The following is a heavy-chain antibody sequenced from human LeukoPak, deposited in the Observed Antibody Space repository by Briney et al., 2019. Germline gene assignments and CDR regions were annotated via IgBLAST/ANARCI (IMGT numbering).Heavy chain of an antibody. J-gene: IGHJ5*02. CDR1: GFTFNVYS. CDR3: MRGATDTTRWFDP. V-gene: IGHV3-21*01. CDR2: ISRASESI. Sequence: GGSLRLSSADPGFTFNVYSMGGVRQAPGEGLEWGSIISRASESIFYADSVKGRFTISRDNAKNSLYLQMNGLRAEDTAAYYCMRGATDTTRWFDPWGQGTLVTVSS. D-gene: IGHD1-7*01.